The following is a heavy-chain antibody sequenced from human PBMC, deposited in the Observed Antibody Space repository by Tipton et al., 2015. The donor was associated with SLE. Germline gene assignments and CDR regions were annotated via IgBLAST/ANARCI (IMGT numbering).Heavy chain of an antibody. CDR2: IKSNSDGETT. Sequence: SLRLSCAASGFTFSSAWMSWVRQAPGKGLEWVGRIKSNSDGETTGYTAPVKGRFTISRDDSRNTVYLQMNSLRTEDTALYYCAKDISVWEPWGYFDYWGQGTLVTVSS. D-gene: IGHD1-26*01. CDR1: GFTFSSAW. CDR3: AKDISVWEPWGYFDY. J-gene: IGHJ4*02. V-gene: IGHV3-15*05.